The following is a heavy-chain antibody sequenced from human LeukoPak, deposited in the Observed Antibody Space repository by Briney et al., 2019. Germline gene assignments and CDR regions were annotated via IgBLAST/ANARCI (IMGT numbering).Heavy chain of an antibody. CDR1: GFTFTAYL. CDR3: VRESEYYFDHSASFDY. Sequence: AGGSLRLSCAASGFTFTAYLIHWVRQAPGKGLEWVAVMSSDGNAMFYADSVKGRFTISRDNSKNTLYLQMNSPRAEDTAVYYCVRESEYYFDHSASFDYWGQGTLVTVSS. J-gene: IGHJ4*02. D-gene: IGHD3-22*01. V-gene: IGHV3-30-3*01. CDR2: MSSDGNAM.